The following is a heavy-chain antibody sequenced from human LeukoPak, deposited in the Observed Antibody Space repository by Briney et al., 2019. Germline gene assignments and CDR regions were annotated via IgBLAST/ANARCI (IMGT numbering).Heavy chain of an antibody. CDR2: IKQDGSEK. D-gene: IGHD3-10*01. Sequence: GGSLRLSCATSGITFSSYWMSWVRQAPGKGLEWVANIKQDGSEKYYVDSVKGRFTISRDNSNNTLDLQMNSLRVEDTAVYYCAKDSSSGSSYYFHGMDVWGQGTTVTVSS. CDR3: AKDSSSGSSYYFHGMDV. J-gene: IGHJ6*02. V-gene: IGHV3-7*04. CDR1: GITFSSYW.